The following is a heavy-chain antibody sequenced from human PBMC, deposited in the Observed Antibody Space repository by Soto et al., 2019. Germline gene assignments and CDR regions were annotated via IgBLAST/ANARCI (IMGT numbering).Heavy chain of an antibody. CDR2: TSGYSGNS. Sequence: ASVKVSCKASGYIFSSFYIDWVREAPGQGLEWMGWTSGYSGNSKYAQKFQGRVTMTTDTSTNTGYMEMRSLTSDDTAVYYCARDIFGHVDAFDLWGQGTMVTVSS. D-gene: IGHD3-3*02. CDR3: ARDIFGHVDAFDL. J-gene: IGHJ3*01. V-gene: IGHV1-18*01. CDR1: GYIFSSFY.